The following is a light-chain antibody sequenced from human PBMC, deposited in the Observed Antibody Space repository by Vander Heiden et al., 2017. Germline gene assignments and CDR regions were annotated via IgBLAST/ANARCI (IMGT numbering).Light chain of an antibody. V-gene: IGLV1-44*01. CDR3: ATWDDSLNGDV. CDR1: SSNIGGNT. Sequence: QSVLSQPPSASGTPGQRVTISCSGSSSNIGGNTVNWYQQLPGTAPKLLIYSNNQRPSGVPDRFSGSKSDTSASLAISGLQSEDEADDYCATWDDSLNGDVFGTGTKVTVL. CDR2: SNN. J-gene: IGLJ1*01.